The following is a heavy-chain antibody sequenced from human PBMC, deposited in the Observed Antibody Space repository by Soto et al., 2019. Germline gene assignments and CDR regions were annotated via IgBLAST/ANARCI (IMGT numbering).Heavy chain of an antibody. V-gene: IGHV4-31*03. CDR2: IYYSGST. Sequence: SETLSLTCTVSGGSISSGGYYWSWIRQHPGKGLEWIGYIYYSGSTYYNPSLKSRVTISVDTPKNQFSLKLSSVTAADTAVYYCARAPTYDGSVLFWGQGTLVTVSS. J-gene: IGHJ4*02. D-gene: IGHD3-22*01. CDR1: GGSISSGGYY. CDR3: ARAPTYDGSVLF.